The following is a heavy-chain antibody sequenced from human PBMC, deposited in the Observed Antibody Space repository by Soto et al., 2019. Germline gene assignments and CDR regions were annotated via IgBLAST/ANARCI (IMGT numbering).Heavy chain of an antibody. CDR2: ISGSGGST. CDR1: GFTFSSYA. CDR3: AKDLSRRPEREIITQNPGYFDY. J-gene: IGHJ4*02. Sequence: GGSLRLSCAASGFTFSSYAMSWVRQAPGKGLEWVSAISGSGGSTYYADSVKGRFTISRDNSKNTLYLQMNSLRAEDTAVYYCAKDLSRRPEREIITQNPGYFDYWGQGT. V-gene: IGHV3-23*01. D-gene: IGHD1-1*01.